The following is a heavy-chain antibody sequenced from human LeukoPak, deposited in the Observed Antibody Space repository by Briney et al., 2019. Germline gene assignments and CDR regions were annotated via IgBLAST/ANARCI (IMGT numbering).Heavy chain of an antibody. V-gene: IGHV3-30*04. J-gene: IGHJ6*02. CDR1: GFTFSSYA. D-gene: IGHD6-19*01. CDR3: ARNREGRYSSGWYPDYYYGMDV. Sequence: PGGSLRLSCAASGFTFSSYAMHWVRQAPGKGLEWVAVISYDGSNKYYADSVKGRFTISRDNSKNTLYLQMNSLRAEDTAVYYCARNREGRYSSGWYPDYYYGMDVWGQGTTVTVSS. CDR2: ISYDGSNK.